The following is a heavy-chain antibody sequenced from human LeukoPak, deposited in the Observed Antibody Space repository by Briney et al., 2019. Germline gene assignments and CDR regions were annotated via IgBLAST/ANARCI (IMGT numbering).Heavy chain of an antibody. D-gene: IGHD3-22*01. V-gene: IGHV4-30-2*01. CDR3: ARASDYDSSSYYYFDY. J-gene: IGHJ4*02. Sequence: SETLSLTCAVSGDSISSGGHSWSWIRQPPGKGLEWIGYIYHSGSTHYNPSLKSRVTISIDRSKNQFSLKLSSVTAADTAVYYCARASDYDSSSYYYFDYWGQGTLVTVSS. CDR2: IYHSGST. CDR1: GDSISSGGHS.